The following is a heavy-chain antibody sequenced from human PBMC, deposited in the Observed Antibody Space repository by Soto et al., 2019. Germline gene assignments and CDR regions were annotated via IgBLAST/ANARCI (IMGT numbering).Heavy chain of an antibody. V-gene: IGHV2-5*01. Sequence: QITLKESGPTLVKPTQTLTLTCTFSGFSLRTSGLGVGWIRQPPGRALEWLALIYWNDDQRDSPSLKSRHTITNGLSEIQVVLTMPKMGTMDTATYSCAHGHPAVNTYFGSWGHGTLIAVSS. CDR1: GFSLRTSGLG. J-gene: IGHJ4*01. CDR3: AHGHPAVNTYFGS. CDR2: IYWNDDQ. D-gene: IGHD3-22*01.